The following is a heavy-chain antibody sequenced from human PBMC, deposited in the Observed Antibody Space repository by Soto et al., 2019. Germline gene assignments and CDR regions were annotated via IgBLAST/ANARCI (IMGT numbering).Heavy chain of an antibody. CDR2: IWYDGSNK. J-gene: IGHJ6*02. V-gene: IGHV3-33*01. CDR3: ARPPLTGYSYYYYGMDV. Sequence: VGSVRLSCAASGFTFSSYGMHWVRQAPGKGLEWVAVIWYDGSNKYYADSVKGRFTISRDNSKNTLYLQMNSLRAEDTAVYYCARPPLTGYSYYYYGMDVWGQGTTVTV. D-gene: IGHD6-25*01. CDR1: GFTFSSYG.